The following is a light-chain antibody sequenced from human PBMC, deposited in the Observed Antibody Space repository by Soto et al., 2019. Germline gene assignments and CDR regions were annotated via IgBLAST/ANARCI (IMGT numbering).Light chain of an antibody. CDR2: HVS. V-gene: IGLV2-11*01. CDR1: SGDVGGYDF. Sequence: QSALTQPRSVSGSPGQSVTIFCTGTSGDVGGYDFVSWYQQNPGKAPSLMIFHVSQRPSGVPDRFSGSKSGTSASLAISGLQSEDEADYYCAAWDDSLNGVVFGGGTKLTVL. J-gene: IGLJ2*01. CDR3: AAWDDSLNGVV.